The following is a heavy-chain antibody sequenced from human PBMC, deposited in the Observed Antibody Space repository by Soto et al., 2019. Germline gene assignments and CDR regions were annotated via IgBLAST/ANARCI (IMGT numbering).Heavy chain of an antibody. CDR2: IYTSGST. CDR3: ARDSSVPYYYGSGSYRPFDY. Sequence: SLTCTVSVGSISSYYWSWIRQPAGKGLEWIGRIYTSGSTNYNPSLKSRVTMSVDTSKNQFSLKLSSVTAADTAVYYCARDSSVPYYYGSGSYRPFDYWGQGTLVTVSS. D-gene: IGHD3-10*01. J-gene: IGHJ4*02. V-gene: IGHV4-4*07. CDR1: VGSISSYY.